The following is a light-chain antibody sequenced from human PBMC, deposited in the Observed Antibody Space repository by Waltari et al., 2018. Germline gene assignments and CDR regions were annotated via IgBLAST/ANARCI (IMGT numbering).Light chain of an antibody. Sequence: EIVWTQSPGTASLSPGERVTLSCRASQSVGSSSLAWYQQKPGQAPRLVIYRASRRATGIPVSFSGSGSGTDFSLTISRLEPEDFAVYYCQQHGTLPATFGQGTKVEIK. CDR1: QSVGSSS. V-gene: IGKV3-20*01. CDR3: QQHGTLPAT. J-gene: IGKJ1*01. CDR2: RAS.